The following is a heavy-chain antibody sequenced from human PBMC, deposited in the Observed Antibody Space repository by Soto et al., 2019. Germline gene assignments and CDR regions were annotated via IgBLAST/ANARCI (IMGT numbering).Heavy chain of an antibody. CDR1: GFTFSSYA. D-gene: IGHD3-3*01. Sequence: GGSLRLSCAASGFTFSSYAMSWVRQAPGKGLEWVSAISGSGGSTYYADSVKGRFTISRDNSKNTLYLQMNSLRAEDTAVYYCAKSVRRFLEWLPNWFDPWGQGTLVTVSS. CDR2: ISGSGGST. CDR3: AKSVRRFLEWLPNWFDP. J-gene: IGHJ5*02. V-gene: IGHV3-23*01.